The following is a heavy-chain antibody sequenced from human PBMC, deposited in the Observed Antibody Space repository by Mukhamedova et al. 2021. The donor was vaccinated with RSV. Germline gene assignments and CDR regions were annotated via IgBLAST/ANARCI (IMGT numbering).Heavy chain of an antibody. CDR3: ARDWAEESVPYDC. D-gene: IGHD1-14*01. V-gene: IGHV4-59*13. J-gene: IGHJ4*02. Sequence: GEGLEWIGYISYSGRTKYNPSLKSRVTISLDPSKNQFSLKMSSVSSSDTAVYFCARDWAEESVPYDCLGQVTLLTVS. CDR2: ISYSGRT.